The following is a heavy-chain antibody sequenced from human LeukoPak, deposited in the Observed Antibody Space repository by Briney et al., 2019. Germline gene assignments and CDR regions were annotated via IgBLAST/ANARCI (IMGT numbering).Heavy chain of an antibody. V-gene: IGHV4-34*01. J-gene: IGHJ3*02. CDR3: ARGHSVYSYDSSGRRPDAFDI. Sequence: SETLSLTCAVYGGSFSGYYWSWIRQPPGKGLEWIGEINHSGSTNYNPSLKSRVTISVDTSKNQFSLKLSSVTAADTAVYYCARGHSVYSYDSSGRRPDAFDIWGQGTMVTVSS. CDR2: INHSGST. CDR1: GGSFSGYY. D-gene: IGHD3-22*01.